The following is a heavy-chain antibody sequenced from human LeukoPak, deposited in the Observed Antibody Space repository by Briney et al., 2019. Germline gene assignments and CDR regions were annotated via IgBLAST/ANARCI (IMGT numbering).Heavy chain of an antibody. CDR3: AKGSRVVPAAYCDY. CDR1: GFTFSSYW. CDR2: ITGSGDST. Sequence: GGSLRLSCAASGFTFSSYWMSWVRQAPGKGLEWVSVITGSGDSTYYADSVKGRFTISRDNSKNTLYLQMNSLRAEDTAVYYCAKGSRVVPAAYCDYWGQGTLVTVSS. J-gene: IGHJ4*02. D-gene: IGHD2-2*01. V-gene: IGHV3-23*01.